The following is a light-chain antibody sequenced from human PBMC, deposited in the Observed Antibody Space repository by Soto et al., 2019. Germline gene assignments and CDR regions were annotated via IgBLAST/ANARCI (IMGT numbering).Light chain of an antibody. CDR1: SSNSGNNY. J-gene: IGLJ7*01. CDR3: GTWDSSLSAAV. CDR2: ENN. V-gene: IGLV1-51*02. Sequence: QSVLTQPPSVSAAPGQKVTISCSGSSSNSGNNYVSWYQQLPGTAPKLLIYENNKRPSGIPDRFSGSKSGTSATLGITGLQTGDEADYYCGTWDSSLSAAVFGGGTQLTVL.